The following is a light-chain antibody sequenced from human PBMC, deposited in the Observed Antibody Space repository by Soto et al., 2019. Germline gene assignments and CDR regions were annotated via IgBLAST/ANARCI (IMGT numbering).Light chain of an antibody. CDR3: QQYGSSPWT. CDR2: DAS. CDR1: QTILSN. Sequence: EIVITQSPAPLSLSPRERATLSFRASQTILSNLAWYQQKPGQAPRLLIYDASTRAIGIPDRFSGSGSGTDFTLTISRLEPEDFAVYYCQQYGSSPWTFGQGTKVDIK. V-gene: IGKV3-20*01. J-gene: IGKJ1*01.